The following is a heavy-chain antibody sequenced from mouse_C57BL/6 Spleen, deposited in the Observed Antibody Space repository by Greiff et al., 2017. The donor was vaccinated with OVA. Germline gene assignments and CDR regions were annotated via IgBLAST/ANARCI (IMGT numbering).Heavy chain of an antibody. Sequence: EVQLQQSGPELVKPGASVKISCKASGYTFTDYYMNWVKQSHGKSLEWIGDINPNNGGTSYNQKFKGKATLTVDKSSSTAYMELRSLTSEDSAVYYCARRDGYQYYFDYWGQGTTLTVSS. CDR3: ARRDGYQYYFDY. CDR2: INPNNGGT. D-gene: IGHD2-3*01. V-gene: IGHV1-26*01. J-gene: IGHJ2*01. CDR1: GYTFTDYY.